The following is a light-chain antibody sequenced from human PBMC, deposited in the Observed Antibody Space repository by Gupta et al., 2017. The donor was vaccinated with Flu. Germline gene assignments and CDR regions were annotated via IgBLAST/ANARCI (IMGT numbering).Light chain of an antibody. V-gene: IGLV3-21*02. CDR2: DDS. CDR3: QVWDSRSGQNYV. Sequence: SDVLTQPPSVSVAPGQTARITCGGNNIGRKSVHWYQQKSGQAPVLVVYDDSDRPSGIPERFSVSNSGNTATLTISGVEAGDEADYYCQVWDSRSGQNYVFGTGTKVTVL. J-gene: IGLJ1*01. CDR1: NIGRKS.